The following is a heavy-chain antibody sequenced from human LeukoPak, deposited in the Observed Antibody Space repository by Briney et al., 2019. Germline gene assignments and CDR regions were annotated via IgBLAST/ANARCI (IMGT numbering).Heavy chain of an antibody. D-gene: IGHD3-22*01. CDR1: GLTFSSYG. CDR3: AKGSKLVVITRDHYMAV. J-gene: IGHJ6*03. V-gene: IGHV3-30*02. CDR2: IRFDGSNK. Sequence: PGGSLRLSCAAPGLTFSSYGMRWVRQAPGKGLEWVAFIRFDGSNKYYADSVKGRFTISRDNSKNTLYLQMNSLRAGDTAVYYCAKGSKLVVITRDHYMAVWGKGTTVTISS.